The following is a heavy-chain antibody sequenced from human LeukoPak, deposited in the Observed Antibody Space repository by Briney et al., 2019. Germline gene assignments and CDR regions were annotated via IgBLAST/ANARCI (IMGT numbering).Heavy chain of an antibody. Sequence: SSETLSLTCAVSGGSISSYFWSWIRQPPGKGLEYLGHIFYSGSTNYSPSLKSRVTISIDKSKKQFSLKLRSVTAADTAVYYCASNAAAAAGDALDIWGQGTMVTVSS. CDR3: ASNAAAAAGDALDI. CDR1: GGSISSYF. J-gene: IGHJ3*02. V-gene: IGHV4-59*01. CDR2: IFYSGST. D-gene: IGHD6-25*01.